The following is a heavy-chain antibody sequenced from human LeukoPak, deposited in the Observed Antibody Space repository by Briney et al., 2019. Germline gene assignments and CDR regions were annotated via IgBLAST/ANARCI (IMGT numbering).Heavy chain of an antibody. Sequence: GASVKVSCKASGYTFTSYHMHWVRQAPGQGLEWMGTINPSGGSTSYAQKFQGRVTMTRDTSTSTVYMELSSLRSEDTAVYYCARVSVDVDQFDAFDIWGQGTMVTVSS. CDR3: ARVSVDVDQFDAFDI. J-gene: IGHJ3*02. V-gene: IGHV1-46*01. CDR2: INPSGGST. CDR1: GYTFTSYH. D-gene: IGHD5-12*01.